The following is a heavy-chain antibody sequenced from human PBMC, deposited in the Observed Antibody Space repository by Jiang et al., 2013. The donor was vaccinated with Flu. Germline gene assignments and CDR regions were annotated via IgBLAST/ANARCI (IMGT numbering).Heavy chain of an antibody. V-gene: IGHV1-2*06. CDR2: INPNSGGT. Sequence: LEWMGRINPNSGGTNYAQKFQGRVTMARDTSISTAYMELSGLRSDDTAVYYCAREYSSPSYHYWGQGTLVTVSS. D-gene: IGHD6-6*01. J-gene: IGHJ4*02. CDR3: AREYSSPSYHY.